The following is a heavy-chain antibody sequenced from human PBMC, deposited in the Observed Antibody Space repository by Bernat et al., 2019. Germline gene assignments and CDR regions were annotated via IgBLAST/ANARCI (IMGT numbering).Heavy chain of an antibody. CDR3: ARAITMVRGVHSRYYGMDV. Sequence: QVQLQPWGAGLLKPSETLSLTCAVYGGSFSGYYWSWIRQPPGKGLEWIGEINHSGSTNYNPSLKSRVTISVDTSKNQFSLKLSSVTAADTAVYYCARAITMVRGVHSRYYGMDVWGQGTTVTVSS. V-gene: IGHV4-34*01. CDR1: GGSFSGYY. CDR2: INHSGST. D-gene: IGHD3-10*01. J-gene: IGHJ6*02.